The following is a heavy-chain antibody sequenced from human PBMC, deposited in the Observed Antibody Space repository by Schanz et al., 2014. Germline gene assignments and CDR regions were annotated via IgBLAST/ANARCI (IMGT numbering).Heavy chain of an antibody. CDR3: ARESSNDIVLVPGAVFDH. D-gene: IGHD2-2*01. CDR1: GFTFSSYA. CDR2: VPFDGSQK. Sequence: QVQLVESGGGVVQPGRSLRLSCAASGFTFSSYALHWVRQAPGTGLEWVAFVPFDGSQKFYADSVKGRFTISRDNSKNTVYLQMNSLRPGDTARYYCARESSNDIVLVPGAVFDHWGQGILVTVSS. V-gene: IGHV3-30*19. J-gene: IGHJ4*02.